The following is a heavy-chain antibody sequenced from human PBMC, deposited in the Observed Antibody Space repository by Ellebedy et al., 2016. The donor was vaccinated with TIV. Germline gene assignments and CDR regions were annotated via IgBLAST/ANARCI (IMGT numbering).Heavy chain of an antibody. J-gene: IGHJ6*02. Sequence: SLKISXAASGFKFDDYAMHWVRQVPGKGLGWVSGINWNSGKIGYGDSVKGRFTISRDNAKNSLYLQMNSLRPEDTALYYCAKDIRYCGGDCYEVDYFYGFNVWGRGTTVTVAS. CDR1: GFKFDDYA. D-gene: IGHD2-21*02. V-gene: IGHV3-9*01. CDR2: INWNSGKI. CDR3: AKDIRYCGGDCYEVDYFYGFNV.